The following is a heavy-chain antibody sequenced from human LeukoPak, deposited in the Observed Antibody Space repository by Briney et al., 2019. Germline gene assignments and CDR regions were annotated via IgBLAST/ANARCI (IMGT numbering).Heavy chain of an antibody. CDR1: GESISSHY. Sequence: SETLSLTCNVSGESISSHYWSWTRQPPGKGLEWIGYIYYSGSTNYNPSLKSRVTISVDTSKNQFSLKLSSVTAADTAVYYCARGSPDILTPFDYWGQGTLVTVSS. CDR2: IYYSGST. V-gene: IGHV4-59*11. CDR3: ARGSPDILTPFDY. D-gene: IGHD3-9*01. J-gene: IGHJ4*02.